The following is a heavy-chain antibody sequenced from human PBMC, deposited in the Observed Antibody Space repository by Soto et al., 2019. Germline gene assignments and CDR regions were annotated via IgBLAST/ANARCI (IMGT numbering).Heavy chain of an antibody. CDR2: IYSGGGT. D-gene: IGHD6-13*01. CDR3: ARGGIALH. CDR1: GFTVTSNH. J-gene: IGHJ4*02. V-gene: IGHV3-53*01. Sequence: EVQLVESGGGLIQPGGSLRLSCAASGFTVTSNHMSWVRQAPGKGLEWVSVIYSGGGTYYADSVKGRFTLSRDNSKNTLYLEMNSLRAEYTAVYYCARGGIALHWGQGALVTVSS.